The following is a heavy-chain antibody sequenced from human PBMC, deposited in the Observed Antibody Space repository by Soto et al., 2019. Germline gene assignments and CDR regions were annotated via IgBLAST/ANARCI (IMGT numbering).Heavy chain of an antibody. J-gene: IGHJ6*02. CDR2: IFYSGTT. V-gene: IGHV4-30-4*01. CDR1: GDSISSADYY. CDR3: ARDLWVEPELYYYGMDV. D-gene: IGHD1-1*01. Sequence: SETLSLTCTVSGDSISSADYYWIWIRQTPGKGLEWIGHIFYSGTTYYNPSLKSRLTISVDTSKNHFSLRLTSVTAADTAVYYCARDLWVEPELYYYGMDVWGQGTTVTVSS.